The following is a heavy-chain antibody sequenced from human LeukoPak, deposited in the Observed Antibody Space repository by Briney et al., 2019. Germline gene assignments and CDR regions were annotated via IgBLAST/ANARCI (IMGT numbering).Heavy chain of an antibody. CDR2: ISSSGSTI. D-gene: IGHD3-10*02. J-gene: IGHJ6*04. CDR3: AELGISMIGGV. CDR1: GFTFSSYS. Sequence: GGSLRLSCAASGFTFSSYSMNWVRQAPGKGLEWVSYISSSGSTIYYADSMKGRFTISRDNAKNSLYLQMNSLRAEDTAVYYCAELGISMIGGVWGKGTTVTISS. V-gene: IGHV3-48*04.